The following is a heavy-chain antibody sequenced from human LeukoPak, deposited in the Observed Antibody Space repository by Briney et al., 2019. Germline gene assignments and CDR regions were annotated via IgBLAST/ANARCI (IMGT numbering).Heavy chain of an antibody. CDR3: ARDPDCSSTSCYSWYGMDV. D-gene: IGHD2-2*01. V-gene: IGHV3-30*01. CDR1: GFAFSDYA. J-gene: IGHJ6*02. Sequence: GGSLRLSCEASGFAFSDYAMHWVRQAPGKGLEWVAVISFNGGQQYYADSVKGRFNISRDNSKNTLYLQMNSLRAEDTAVYYCARDPDCSSTSCYSWYGMDVWGQGTTVTVSS. CDR2: ISFNGGQQ.